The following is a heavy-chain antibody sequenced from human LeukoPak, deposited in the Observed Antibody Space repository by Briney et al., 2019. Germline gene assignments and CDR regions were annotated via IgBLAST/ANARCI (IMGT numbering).Heavy chain of an antibody. D-gene: IGHD1-1*01. CDR1: GGSISSSSYY. J-gene: IGHJ4*02. Sequence: SETLSLTCTVSGGSISSSSYYWGWLRQPPGKGLEWIGSIYYSGSTYYNPSLKSRVTISVDTSKNQFSLKLSSVTAADTAVYYCARRSTRTFDYWGQGTLVTVSS. CDR2: IYYSGST. CDR3: ARRSTRTFDY. V-gene: IGHV4-39*01.